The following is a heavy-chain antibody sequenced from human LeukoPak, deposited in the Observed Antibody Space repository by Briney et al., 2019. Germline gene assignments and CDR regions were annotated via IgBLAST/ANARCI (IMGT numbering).Heavy chain of an antibody. J-gene: IGHJ4*02. V-gene: IGHV4-34*01. Sequence: SETLSLTCAVYGGSFSGYFWIWIRRPPGRGLEWIGEINHSGNTDYNPSLKSRVTISLDTSKAQFSLKVTSVTAADTAVYYCARDSRDVYLGFDYWGQGSLVTVSS. CDR3: ARDSRDVYLGFDY. CDR1: GGSFSGYF. D-gene: IGHD5-24*01. CDR2: INHSGNT.